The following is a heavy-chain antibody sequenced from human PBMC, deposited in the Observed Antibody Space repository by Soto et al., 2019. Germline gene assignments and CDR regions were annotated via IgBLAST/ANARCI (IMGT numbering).Heavy chain of an antibody. V-gene: IGHV4-59*08. D-gene: IGHD3-10*01. Sequence: QVQLQESGPGLVKPSETLSLTCTVSGGSISSYYWSWIRQPPGKGLEWIGYIYYSGSTNYNPSLKSRFNISVDTFKNQFSLKLSSVTAADKAVYCCARQVPGPYGSGCYFDYWGQGTLVTVSS. CDR3: ARQVPGPYGSGCYFDY. J-gene: IGHJ4*02. CDR2: IYYSGST. CDR1: GGSISSYY.